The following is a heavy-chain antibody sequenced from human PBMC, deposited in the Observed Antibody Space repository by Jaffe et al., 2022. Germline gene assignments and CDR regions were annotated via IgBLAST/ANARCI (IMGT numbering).Heavy chain of an antibody. V-gene: IGHV5-51*03. Sequence: EVQLVQSGAEVKKPGESLKISCKGSGYSFTSYWIGWVRQMPGKGLEWMGIIYPGDSDTRYSPSFQGQVTISADKSISTAYLQWSSLKASDTAMYYCARTHHYDYIWGSWDYFDYWGQGTLVTVSS. CDR3: ARTHHYDYIWGSWDYFDY. CDR2: IYPGDSDT. J-gene: IGHJ4*02. D-gene: IGHD3-16*01. CDR1: GYSFTSYW.